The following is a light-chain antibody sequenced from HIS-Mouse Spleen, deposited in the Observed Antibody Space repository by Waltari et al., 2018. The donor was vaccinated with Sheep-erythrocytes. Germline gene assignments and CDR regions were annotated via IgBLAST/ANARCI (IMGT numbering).Light chain of an antibody. Sequence: EIVLTQSPATLSLFPGERATLSCRASQSVSSYLAWYQQKPGQAPRLLIYDASNRATGIPARFSGSGSGTDFTLTISSLEPEDFAVYYCLQHNSYPHTFGQGTKLEIK. CDR3: LQHNSYPHT. CDR1: QSVSSY. CDR2: DAS. V-gene: IGKV3-11*01. J-gene: IGKJ2*01.